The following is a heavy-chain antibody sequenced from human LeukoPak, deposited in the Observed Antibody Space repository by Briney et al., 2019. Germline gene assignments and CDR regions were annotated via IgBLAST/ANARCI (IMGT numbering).Heavy chain of an antibody. Sequence: GASVTVSSKASGYTFTTYGISWVRQAPGQGLEWMGWISAYNGNTNYAQKLQGRVTMTTDTSTSTAYMELRSLRSDDTAVYYCARGRPYYYDSSGYYSDYWGQGTLVTVSS. CDR1: GYTFTTYG. D-gene: IGHD3-22*01. J-gene: IGHJ4*02. V-gene: IGHV1-18*01. CDR3: ARGRPYYYDSSGYYSDY. CDR2: ISAYNGNT.